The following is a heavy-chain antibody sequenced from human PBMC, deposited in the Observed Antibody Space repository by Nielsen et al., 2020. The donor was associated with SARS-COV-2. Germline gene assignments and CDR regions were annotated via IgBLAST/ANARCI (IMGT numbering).Heavy chain of an antibody. V-gene: IGHV4-34*01. CDR1: GGSFSGYY. D-gene: IGHD3-10*01. J-gene: IGHJ4*02. Sequence: SETLSLTCAVYGGSFSGYYWSWIRQPPGKGLEWIGEINHSGSTNYNPSLKSRVTISVDTSKNQFSLKLSPVTAADTAVYYCARAYYYGSGTPALLDYWGQGTLVTVSS. CDR3: ARAYYYGSGTPALLDY. CDR2: INHSGST.